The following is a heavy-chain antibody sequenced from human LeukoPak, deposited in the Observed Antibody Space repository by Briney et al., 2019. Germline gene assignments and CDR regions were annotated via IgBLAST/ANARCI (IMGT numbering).Heavy chain of an antibody. CDR3: ARAMTARTDYSLMDV. J-gene: IGHJ6*03. V-gene: IGHV4-4*07. D-gene: IGHD5-18*01. Sequence: SETLSLTCTVSGGSVSDSVGTWIRQPAVRGLEWIGRIYTRGTTYYNPSLESRVSMSVDRTTNQVSLSLTSVTAADAGLHFCARAMTARTDYSLMDVWGRGTTLTV. CDR1: GGSVSDSV. CDR2: IYTRGTT.